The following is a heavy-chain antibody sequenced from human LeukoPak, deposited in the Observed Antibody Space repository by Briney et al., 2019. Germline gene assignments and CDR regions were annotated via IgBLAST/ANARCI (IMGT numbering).Heavy chain of an antibody. Sequence: ASVKVSCKASGYTFTSYDINWVRQATGQGLEWMGWMNPNSGNTGYAQKFQGRVTMTRNTSISTAYMELSSLRSEDTAVYFCARGGNIAVVVAADGFDYWGQGTLVTVFS. D-gene: IGHD2-15*01. J-gene: IGHJ4*02. CDR2: MNPNSGNT. CDR3: ARGGNIAVVVAADGFDY. V-gene: IGHV1-8*01. CDR1: GYTFTSYD.